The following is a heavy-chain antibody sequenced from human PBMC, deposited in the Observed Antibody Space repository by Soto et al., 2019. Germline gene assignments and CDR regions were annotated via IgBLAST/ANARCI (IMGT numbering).Heavy chain of an antibody. Sequence: GASVKVSCKASGYTFTSYAMHWVRQAPGQRLEWMGWINAGNGNTKYSQKFQGRVTITRDTSTSTAYMELRSLRSDDTAVYYCARDRGGIAAAGTWWFDPWGQGTLVTVAS. CDR2: INAGNGNT. J-gene: IGHJ5*02. CDR1: GYTFTSYA. D-gene: IGHD6-13*01. CDR3: ARDRGGIAAAGTWWFDP. V-gene: IGHV1-3*01.